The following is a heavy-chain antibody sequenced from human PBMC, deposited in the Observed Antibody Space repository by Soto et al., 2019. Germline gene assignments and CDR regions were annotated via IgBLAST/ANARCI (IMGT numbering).Heavy chain of an antibody. J-gene: IGHJ6*02. CDR3: ARAHSSSWYYGMDV. V-gene: IGHV4-59*01. CDR1: GGSISSYY. Sequence: QVQLQESGPGLVEPSETLSLTCTVSGGSISSYYWSWIRQPPGKGLEWIGYIYYSGSTNYNPSLKSRVTISVDTSKNQFSLKLSSVTAADTAVYYCARAHSSSWYYGMDVWGQGTTVTVSS. D-gene: IGHD6-13*01. CDR2: IYYSGST.